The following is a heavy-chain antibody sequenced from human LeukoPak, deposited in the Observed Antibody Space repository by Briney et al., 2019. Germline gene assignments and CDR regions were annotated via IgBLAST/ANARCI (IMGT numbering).Heavy chain of an antibody. J-gene: IGHJ6*03. CDR1: GYTFSNYY. CDR3: ARSSGRSPNRDYMDV. D-gene: IGHD3-10*01. Sequence: ASVKFSCKASGYTFSNYYMHWVRQAPGQGLEWMGIINPSGGSTTYAQKFQGRVTMTRDTSTSTVYMELSSLRSEDTAVYYCARSSGRSPNRDYMDVWGKGTTVTISS. V-gene: IGHV1-46*01. CDR2: INPSGGST.